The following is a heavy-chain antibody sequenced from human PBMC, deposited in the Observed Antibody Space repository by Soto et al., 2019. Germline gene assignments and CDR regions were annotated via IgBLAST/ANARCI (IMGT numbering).Heavy chain of an antibody. CDR3: ARHFVAVVIKGWGY. CDR2: TYYNGSA. D-gene: IGHD3-10*01. Sequence: SETLSLTCTVSGGSVSTYYWSWIRQPPGKGLEWIGTTYYNGSAYYNPSLRSRVSMSVDTSKNQFSLKLISVTAADTAVYYCARHFVAVVIKGWGYWGQGKLVT. V-gene: IGHV4-59*04. CDR1: GGSVSTYY. J-gene: IGHJ4*02.